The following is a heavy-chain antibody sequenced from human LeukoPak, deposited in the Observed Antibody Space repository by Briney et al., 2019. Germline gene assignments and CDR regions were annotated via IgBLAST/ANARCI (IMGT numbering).Heavy chain of an antibody. CDR3: AKDPADELWFANWFDP. CDR2: ISGSGGST. CDR1: GFTFSNYA. V-gene: IGHV3-23*01. J-gene: IGHJ5*02. Sequence: GGSLRLSCAASGFTFSNYAMSWVRQAPGRGLEWVSAISGSGGSTYYADSVKGRFTISRDNSKNTLYLQMNSLRAEDTAVYYCAKDPADELWFANWFDPWGQGTLVTVSS. D-gene: IGHD3-10*01.